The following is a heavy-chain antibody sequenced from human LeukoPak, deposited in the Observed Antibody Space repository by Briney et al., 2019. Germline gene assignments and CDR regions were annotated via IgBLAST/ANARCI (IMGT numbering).Heavy chain of an antibody. CDR2: ISSSGSTI. Sequence: GGSLRLSCAASGFTFSDYYMGWIRQAPGQGLEWVSYISSSGSTIYYADSLKGRFTISRDNAKNSLYLQMNSLRAEDTAVYYCARIKKLVYYYYYMDVWGKGTTVTVSS. CDR3: ARIKKLVYYYYYMDV. V-gene: IGHV3-11*01. J-gene: IGHJ6*03. CDR1: GFTFSDYY. D-gene: IGHD4-23*01.